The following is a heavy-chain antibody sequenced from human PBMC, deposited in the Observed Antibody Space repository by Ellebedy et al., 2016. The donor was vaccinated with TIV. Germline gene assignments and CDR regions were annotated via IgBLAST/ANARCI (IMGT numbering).Heavy chain of an antibody. V-gene: IGHV4-34*01. D-gene: IGHD5-18*01. J-gene: IGHJ4*02. CDR3: ASHRGYTYGPYDY. CDR1: GGSFSGYY. Sequence: MPSETLSLTCAVYGGSFSGYYWSWIRQPPGKGLEWIGEINHSGSTNYNPSLKSRVTISVDTSKNQVSLMLSSVTAADTAVYYCASHRGYTYGPYDYWGQGTLVTVSS. CDR2: INHSGST.